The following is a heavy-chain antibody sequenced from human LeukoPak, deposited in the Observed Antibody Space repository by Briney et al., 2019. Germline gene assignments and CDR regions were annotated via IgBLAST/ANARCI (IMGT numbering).Heavy chain of an antibody. D-gene: IGHD5-18*01. Sequence: GGSLRLSCAASGFTFSSYAMHWVRQAPGKGLEWVAVISYDGSNKYYADSVKGRFTISIDNSKNTLYLQMNSLRAEDTAVYYCARDSHPTLRYSYGYHGDYWGQGTLVTVSS. V-gene: IGHV3-30-3*01. CDR2: ISYDGSNK. J-gene: IGHJ4*02. CDR1: GFTFSSYA. CDR3: ARDSHPTLRYSYGYHGDY.